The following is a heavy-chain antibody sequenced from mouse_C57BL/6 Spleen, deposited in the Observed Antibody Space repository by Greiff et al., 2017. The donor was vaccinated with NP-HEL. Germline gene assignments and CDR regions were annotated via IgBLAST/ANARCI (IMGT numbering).Heavy chain of an antibody. CDR3: ARFDYDGHWYFDV. J-gene: IGHJ1*03. D-gene: IGHD2-4*01. Sequence: VQLQQSGAELARPGASVKLSCKASGYTFTSYGISWVKQRTGQGLEWIGEIYPRSGNTYYNEKFKGKATLTADKSSSTAYMELRSLTSEDSAVYFCARFDYDGHWYFDVWGTGTTVTVSS. CDR1: GYTFTSYG. V-gene: IGHV1-81*01. CDR2: IYPRSGNT.